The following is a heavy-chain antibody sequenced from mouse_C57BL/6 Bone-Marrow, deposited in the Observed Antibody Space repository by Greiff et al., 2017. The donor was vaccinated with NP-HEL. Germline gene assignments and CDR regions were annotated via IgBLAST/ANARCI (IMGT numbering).Heavy chain of an antibody. CDR2: IDPETGGT. Sequence: QVQLQQSGAELVRPGASVTLSCKASGYTFTDYEMHWVKQTPVHGLEWIGAIDPETGGTAYNQKFKGKAILTADKSSSTAYMELRSLTSEDSAVYYCTSKVYYDYRYYYAMDYWGQGTSVTVSS. J-gene: IGHJ4*01. D-gene: IGHD2-4*01. CDR1: GYTFTDYE. V-gene: IGHV1-15*01. CDR3: TSKVYYDYRYYYAMDY.